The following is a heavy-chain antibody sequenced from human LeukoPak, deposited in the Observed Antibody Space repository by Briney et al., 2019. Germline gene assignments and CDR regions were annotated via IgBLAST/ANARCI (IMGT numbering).Heavy chain of an antibody. CDR3: VKDRGGLVRDFDS. J-gene: IGHJ4*02. Sequence: PGGSLRLSCSASGFTFSSLAFHWVRQAPGKGLEYVSGINDKGGSTYYADSVKGRFTISRDNSKNTLFLQMSSLRNEDTAVYYCVKDRGGLVRDFDSWGQGTLVTVSS. D-gene: IGHD3-10*01. CDR1: GFTFSSLA. V-gene: IGHV3-64D*06. CDR2: INDKGGST.